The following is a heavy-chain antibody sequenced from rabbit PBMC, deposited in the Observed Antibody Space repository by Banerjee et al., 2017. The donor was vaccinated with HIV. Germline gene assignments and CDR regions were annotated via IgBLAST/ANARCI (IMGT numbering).Heavy chain of an antibody. D-gene: IGHD4-1*01. CDR3: ARGPYYGSGWGIYYFNL. CDR1: GLDFSSSYW. J-gene: IGHJ4*01. V-gene: IGHV1S45*01. Sequence: QEQLKETGGGLVQPEASLTLTCKASGLDFSSSYWICWVRQAPGKGLEWIACIYTSDGGTYYANWAKGRFTISKTSSTTVTLQMTSLTAADTATYFCARGPYYGSGWGIYYFNLWGPGTLVTVS. CDR2: IYTSDGGT.